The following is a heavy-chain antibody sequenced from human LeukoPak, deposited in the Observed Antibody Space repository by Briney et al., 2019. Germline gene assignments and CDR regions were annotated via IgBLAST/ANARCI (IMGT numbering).Heavy chain of an antibody. D-gene: IGHD1-7*01. CDR1: GDSVSSNSAA. CDR2: TYYRSKWYN. J-gene: IGHJ6*03. Sequence: SQTLSLTCAISGDSVSSNSAAWNWIRQSPSRGLEWLGRTYYRSKWYNDYAVSVKSRITINPDTSKNQFSLQLNSVTPEDTAVYYCASTLELRNYYYYYYMDVWGKGTTVTASS. V-gene: IGHV6-1*01. CDR3: ASTLELRNYYYYYYMDV.